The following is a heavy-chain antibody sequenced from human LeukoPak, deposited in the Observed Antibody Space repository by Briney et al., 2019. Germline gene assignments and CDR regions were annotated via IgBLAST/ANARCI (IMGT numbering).Heavy chain of an antibody. J-gene: IGHJ4*02. CDR1: GLTFSTYI. CDR3: AGSYGTTTGGPVY. D-gene: IGHD1-26*01. CDR2: ISGGSGHI. V-gene: IGHV3-21*01. Sequence: PGGSLRLSCAAAGLTFSTYIMNRVRQAPGKGLEWVSSISGGSGHIYYADSVRGRFTISRDNAKNSLYLQMNSLRVEDTALYYCAGSYGTTTGGPVYWGQGTLVTVSS.